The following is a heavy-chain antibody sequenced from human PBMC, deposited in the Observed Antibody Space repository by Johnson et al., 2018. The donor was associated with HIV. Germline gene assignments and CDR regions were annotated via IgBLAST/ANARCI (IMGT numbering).Heavy chain of an antibody. V-gene: IGHV3-7*01. J-gene: IGHJ3*02. D-gene: IGHD2-15*01. CDR2: INHDVSAI. Sequence: VQLVESGGGVVQPGGSLRLSCIGSGFTFSHNWMSWVRQAPGKGPEWVANINHDVSAIHYVDSVKGRFTISRDNAKNSLYLQMNSLRAEDTAVYYCARSKDCSVSSCPDGFDIWGQGTMVIVSS. CDR3: ARSKDCSVSSCPDGFDI. CDR1: GFTFSHNW.